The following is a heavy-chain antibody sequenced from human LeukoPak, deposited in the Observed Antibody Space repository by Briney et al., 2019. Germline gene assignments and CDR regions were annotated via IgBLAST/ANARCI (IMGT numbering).Heavy chain of an antibody. CDR1: GFTFSDYY. D-gene: IGHD3-3*01. J-gene: IGHJ4*02. Sequence: GGFLRLSCAASGFTFSDYYMSWIRQAPGKGVEWISYISSSSSYTNYADSVKGRFTISRDNAKNSLYLQMNSLRAEDTAVYYCARDTKRFQKYYFDYWGQGTLVTVSS. CDR3: ARDTKRFQKYYFDY. CDR2: ISSSSSYT. V-gene: IGHV3-11*06.